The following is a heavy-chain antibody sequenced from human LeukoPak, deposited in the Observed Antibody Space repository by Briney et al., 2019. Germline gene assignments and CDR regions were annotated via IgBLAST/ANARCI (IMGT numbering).Heavy chain of an antibody. Sequence: SGPTLVKPTQTLTLTCTFSGFSLTTDAVVVGWVRQPPGKAPEWLTFIYGNNDKRYSPSLNSRLSITKDTSKNQVVLTMTVIASVDTATYYCVARTTVTSVDDWGQGTLVTVSS. D-gene: IGHD4-17*01. CDR2: IYGNNDK. CDR3: VARTTVTSVDD. CDR1: GFSLTTDAVV. V-gene: IGHV2-5*01. J-gene: IGHJ4*02.